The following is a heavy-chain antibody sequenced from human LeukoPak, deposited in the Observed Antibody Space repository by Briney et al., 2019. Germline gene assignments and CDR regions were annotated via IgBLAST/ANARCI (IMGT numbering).Heavy chain of an antibody. CDR3: ARTYSSSSGDFDY. CDR2: IYYSGST. Sequence: PPETLSLTCTVSGGSISSYYWSWIRQPAGKGLEWIGHIYYSGSTNYNPSLKSRVTISVDTSKNQFSLKLSSVTAADTAMYYCARTYSSSSGDFDYRGQGTLVTVSS. V-gene: IGHV4-59*01. CDR1: GGSISSYY. D-gene: IGHD6-6*01. J-gene: IGHJ4*02.